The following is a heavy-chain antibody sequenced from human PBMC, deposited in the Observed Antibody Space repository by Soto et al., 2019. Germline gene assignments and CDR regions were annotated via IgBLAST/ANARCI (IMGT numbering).Heavy chain of an antibody. CDR2: ISSSSGNI. CDR3: ARDLGLVPN. D-gene: IGHD6-6*01. J-gene: IGHJ4*02. Sequence: GGSLRLSCAASGFTFSSYSMNWVRQAPGKGLEWISYISSSSGNINYADSVRGRFTISRDNAKNSLYLQLNSLRDEDTAVYYCARDLGLVPNWGQGTLVTVSS. V-gene: IGHV3-48*02. CDR1: GFTFSSYS.